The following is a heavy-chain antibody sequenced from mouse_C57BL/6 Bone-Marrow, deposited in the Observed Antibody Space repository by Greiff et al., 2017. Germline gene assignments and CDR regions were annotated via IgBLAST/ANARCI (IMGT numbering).Heavy chain of an antibody. J-gene: IGHJ3*01. D-gene: IGHD2-1*01. CDR1: EYTFTDYY. CDR3: ARGDYYGNYGAWFAY. V-gene: IGHV1-19*01. CDR2: INPYNGGT. Sequence: VQLQQSGPVLVKPGASVKMSCKASEYTFTDYYMNWVKQSHGKSLEWIGVINPYNGGTSYNQKFKGKATLTVDKSSSTAYMELNSLTSEDSAVYYCARGDYYGNYGAWFAYWGQGTLVTVSA.